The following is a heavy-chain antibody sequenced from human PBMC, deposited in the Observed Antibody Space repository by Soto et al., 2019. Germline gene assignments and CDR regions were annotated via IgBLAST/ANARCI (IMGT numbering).Heavy chain of an antibody. CDR2: INSDGSST. D-gene: IGHD2-15*01. CDR3: VRTSLVVAAATREDY. J-gene: IGHJ4*02. V-gene: IGHV3-74*01. Sequence: EVQLVESGGGLVQPGGSLRLSCAPAGFTFSSYWMHWVRQAPGKGLVWVSRINSDGSSTSYADSVKGRFTISRDNAKNTLYLQMNSLRAEDTAVYYGVRTSLVVAAATREDYWGQGTLVTVSS. CDR1: GFTFSSYW.